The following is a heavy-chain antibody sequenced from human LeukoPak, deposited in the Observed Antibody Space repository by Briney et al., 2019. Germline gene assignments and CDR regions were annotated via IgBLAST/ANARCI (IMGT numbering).Heavy chain of an antibody. J-gene: IGHJ4*02. CDR1: GYTFTSYG. Sequence: GASVKVSCKASGYTFTSYGISWVRQAPGQGLEWMGWISAYNGNTNYAQKLQGRVTMTTDTSTSTAYMELRSLRSDDTAVYYCARDRLPHYTAWIDYWGQGTLVTVSS. CDR3: ARDRLPHYTAWIDY. CDR2: ISAYNGNT. V-gene: IGHV1-18*01. D-gene: IGHD5-18*01.